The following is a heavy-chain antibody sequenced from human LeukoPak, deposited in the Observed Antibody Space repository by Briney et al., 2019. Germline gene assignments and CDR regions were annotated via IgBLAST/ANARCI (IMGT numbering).Heavy chain of an antibody. Sequence: SETLSLTCSVSGYSISSGFYWGWIRQPPGKGLEWIGSIYYSGSTYYNPSLKSRVTISVDTSKNQFSLQLNSVTPEDTAVYYCARDVDIVAAYFDYWGQGTLVTVSS. V-gene: IGHV4-38-2*02. D-gene: IGHD5-12*01. CDR3: ARDVDIVAAYFDY. CDR2: IYYSGST. CDR1: GYSISSGFY. J-gene: IGHJ4*02.